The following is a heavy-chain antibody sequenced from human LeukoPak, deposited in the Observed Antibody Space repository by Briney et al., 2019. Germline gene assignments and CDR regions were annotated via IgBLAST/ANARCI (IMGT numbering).Heavy chain of an antibody. CDR1: GGSISSYY. CDR3: AREARYDYGDSLAHMDV. V-gene: IGHV4-59*01. CDR2: IYYSGST. Sequence: SETLSLTCTVSGGSISSYYWSWIRQPPGKGLEWIGYIYYSGSTNYNPSLKSRVTISVDTSKNQFSLKLSSVTAADTAVYYCAREARYDYGDSLAHMDVWGQGTTVTVSS. J-gene: IGHJ6*02. D-gene: IGHD4-17*01.